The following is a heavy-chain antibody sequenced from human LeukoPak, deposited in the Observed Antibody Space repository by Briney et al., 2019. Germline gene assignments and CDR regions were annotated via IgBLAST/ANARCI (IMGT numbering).Heavy chain of an antibody. CDR2: IYTSGST. CDR3: ARDFSYGSGSRGLDY. CDR1: GDLTSRGSYY. D-gene: IGHD3-10*01. J-gene: IGHJ4*02. Sequence: SQTLSLTCTVSGDLTSRGSYYWSWVRQPAGKGLEWIGRIYTSGSTEYNPSLKSRVTISIDTSKNQFSLKLSSVTAADTAVYYCARDFSYGSGSRGLDYWGQGTLVTVSS. V-gene: IGHV4-61*02.